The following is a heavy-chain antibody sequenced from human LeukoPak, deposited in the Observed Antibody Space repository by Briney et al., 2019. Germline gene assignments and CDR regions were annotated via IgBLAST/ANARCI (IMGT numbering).Heavy chain of an antibody. D-gene: IGHD3-22*01. V-gene: IGHV1-46*01. CDR3: ASTPAYYYDSSGYYDY. CDR2: INPSGGGT. CDR1: GYTFTGYY. Sequence: ASVKVSCKSSGYTFTGYYMHWVRQAPGQGLEWMGIINPSGGGTSYAQKFQGRVTMTRDTSTSTVYMELSSLRSEDTAVYYCASTPAYYYDSSGYYDYWGQGSLVTVSS. J-gene: IGHJ4*02.